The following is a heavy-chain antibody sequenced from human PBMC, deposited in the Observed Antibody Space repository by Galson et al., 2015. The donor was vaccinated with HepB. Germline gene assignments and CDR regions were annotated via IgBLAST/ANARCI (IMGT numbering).Heavy chain of an antibody. J-gene: IGHJ5*02. Sequence: PALVKPTQTLTLTCTFSGFSLSTSGMCVSWIRQPPGKALEWLALIDWDDDKYYSTSLKTRLTISKDTSKNQVVLTMTNMDPVDTATYYCARTYYDFWRGQRSGWFDPWGQGTLVTVSS. CDR3: ARTYYDFWRGQRSGWFDP. CDR2: IDWDDDK. CDR1: GFSLSTSGMC. D-gene: IGHD3-3*01. V-gene: IGHV2-70*01.